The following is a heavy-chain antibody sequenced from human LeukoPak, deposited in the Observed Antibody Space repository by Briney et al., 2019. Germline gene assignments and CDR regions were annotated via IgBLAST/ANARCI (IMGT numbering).Heavy chain of an antibody. CDR3: ARELTNRGFDP. D-gene: IGHD7-27*01. CDR2: IYTSRST. Sequence: KASETLSLTCTVSGGSISSGSYYWSWIWQPAGKALEWIGRIYTSRSTNYNPSLKSRVTISVDTSKNQFSLKLSSVTAADTAVYYCARELTNRGFDPWGQGTLVTVSS. J-gene: IGHJ5*02. CDR1: GGSISSGSYY. V-gene: IGHV4-61*02.